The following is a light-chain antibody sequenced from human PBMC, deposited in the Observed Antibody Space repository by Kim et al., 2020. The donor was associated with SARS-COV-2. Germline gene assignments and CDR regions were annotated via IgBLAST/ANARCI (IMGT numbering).Light chain of an antibody. CDR1: KLGDKY. J-gene: IGLJ3*02. Sequence: SVSPVQTARITFSGYKLGDKYVSWYQQRPGQSPVLVIYQDDERPSGIPERFSASNSGNTATLTISGTQAMDEGQYYCQAGDTSAVVFGGGTKLTVL. CDR2: QDD. CDR3: QAGDTSAVV. V-gene: IGLV3-1*01.